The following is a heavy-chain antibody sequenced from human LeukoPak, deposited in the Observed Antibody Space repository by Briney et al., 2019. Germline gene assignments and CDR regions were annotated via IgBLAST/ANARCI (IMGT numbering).Heavy chain of an antibody. D-gene: IGHD4-17*01. CDR3: ARDLVGYGDYVKGKYYYYMDV. CDR2: IYYSGSN. CDR1: GRSISSYY. Sequence: PSETLSLTCTVSGRSISSYYWSWIRQPPGKGLEWIGYIYYSGSNNYNPSLKSRVTISVDTSKNQFSLKLSSVTAADTAVYYCARDLVGYGDYVKGKYYYYMDVWGKGTTVTVSS. V-gene: IGHV4-59*01. J-gene: IGHJ6*03.